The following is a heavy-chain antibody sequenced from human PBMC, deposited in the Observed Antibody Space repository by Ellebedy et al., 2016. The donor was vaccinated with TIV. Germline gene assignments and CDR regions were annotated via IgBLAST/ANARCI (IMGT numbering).Heavy chain of an antibody. D-gene: IGHD2-2*01. CDR2: IRGSGGDT. CDR3: AKDMRGSYPDAFDI. V-gene: IGHV3-23*01. Sequence: GESLKISCAASGFTVSSNYMTWVRQAPGKGLEWVSGIRGSGGDTYYADSVKGRFTISRDNSKSTLYLQMNSLRAEDTAIYYCAKDMRGSYPDAFDIWGQGAMVTVSS. CDR1: GFTVSSNY. J-gene: IGHJ3*02.